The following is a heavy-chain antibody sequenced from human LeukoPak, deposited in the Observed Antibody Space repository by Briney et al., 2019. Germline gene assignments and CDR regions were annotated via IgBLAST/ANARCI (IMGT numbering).Heavy chain of an antibody. CDR1: GYTFTGYY. Sequence: ASVKVSCKASGYTFTGYYMHWVRQAPGQGLEWMGWINPNSGGTNYAQKFQGRVTMTRDTSISTAYMELSRLRSDDTAVYYCARGAWKAMVTAIPVGHGNWFDPWGQGTLVTVSS. D-gene: IGHD2-21*02. J-gene: IGHJ5*02. CDR3: ARGAWKAMVTAIPVGHGNWFDP. V-gene: IGHV1-2*02. CDR2: INPNSGGT.